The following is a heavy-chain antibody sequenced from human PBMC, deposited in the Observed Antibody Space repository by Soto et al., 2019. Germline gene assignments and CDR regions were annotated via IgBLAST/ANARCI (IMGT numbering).Heavy chain of an antibody. CDR1: GFTFSSSA. V-gene: IGHV3-23*01. Sequence: EVRLLESGGGLAQPGGSRRLSCAASGFTFSSSAMNWVRQAPGKGLEWVSSIRVGCGDTFYAGSVRGRFTVSRDISRNTLYLQMNSLRAEDTAIYYCAKCSVGTVRTSGWCNWFDPWGQGTRVTVSS. D-gene: IGHD6-19*01. J-gene: IGHJ5*02. CDR2: IRVGCGDT. CDR3: AKCSVGTVRTSGWCNWFDP.